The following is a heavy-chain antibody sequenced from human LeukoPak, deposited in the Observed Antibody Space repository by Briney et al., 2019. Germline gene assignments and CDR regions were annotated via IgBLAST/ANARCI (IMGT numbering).Heavy chain of an antibody. Sequence: ASVKVSCKASGYTFTGYYMHWVRQAPGQGLEWMGWINPNSGGTNYAQKFQGRVTMTRDTSISTAYMELSRLRSDDTAVYYCARRARYYYGSGSYYNAHYYYYYMDVWGKGTTVTISS. CDR3: ARRARYYYGSGSYYNAHYYYYYMDV. V-gene: IGHV1-2*02. CDR2: INPNSGGT. D-gene: IGHD3-10*01. CDR1: GYTFTGYY. J-gene: IGHJ6*03.